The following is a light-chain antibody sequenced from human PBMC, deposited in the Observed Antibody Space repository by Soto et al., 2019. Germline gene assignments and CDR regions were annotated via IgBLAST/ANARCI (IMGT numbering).Light chain of an antibody. J-gene: IGKJ5*01. CDR3: LQSTQYPIT. Sequence: DTVMTQTPLSLAVTPGQPASISCKSSQSLLHRDGKTYLYWYLQKAGQPPQSLIYEVSKRFSEVPDRISGSGSGTDFTLKISRVEAEDVGIYYCLQSTQYPITFGQGTRLEI. CDR2: EVS. V-gene: IGKV2D-29*01. CDR1: QSLLHRDGKTY.